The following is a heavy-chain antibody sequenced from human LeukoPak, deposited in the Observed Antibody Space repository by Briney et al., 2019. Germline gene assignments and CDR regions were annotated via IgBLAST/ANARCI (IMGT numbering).Heavy chain of an antibody. D-gene: IGHD3-22*01. Sequence: ASVKVSCKASGYTFTGYYMHWVRQAPGQGLEWMGRINPNSGGTNYAQKFQGRVTMTRDTSISTAYTELSRLRSDDTALYYCARGNYYDSSGYSLPFDYWGQGTLVTVSS. CDR2: INPNSGGT. CDR3: ARGNYYDSSGYSLPFDY. CDR1: GYTFTGYY. J-gene: IGHJ4*02. V-gene: IGHV1-2*06.